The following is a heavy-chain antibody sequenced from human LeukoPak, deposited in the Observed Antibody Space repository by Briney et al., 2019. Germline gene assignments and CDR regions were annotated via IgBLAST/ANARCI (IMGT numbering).Heavy chain of an antibody. CDR3: ARGSHGGNGEIDY. Sequence: PGGSLRLSCAASGFTFSSYDMHWVRQATGKGLEWASAIGTAGDTYYPGSVKGRFTISRENAKNSLYLQMNSLRAGDTAVYYCARGSHGGNGEIDYWGQGTLVTVSS. D-gene: IGHD4-23*01. J-gene: IGHJ4*02. CDR1: GFTFSSYD. V-gene: IGHV3-13*01. CDR2: IGTAGDT.